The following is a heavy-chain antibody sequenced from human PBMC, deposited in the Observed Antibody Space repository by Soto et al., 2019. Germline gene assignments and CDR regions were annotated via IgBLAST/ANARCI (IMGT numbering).Heavy chain of an antibody. CDR2: ISGSGDKT. CDR1: GFTFKYYA. D-gene: IGHD2-8*01. V-gene: IGHV3-23*01. CDR3: ARESKWYGGQYFQD. J-gene: IGHJ1*01. Sequence: EVQLLQSGGGLEQPGTSLRLSCAASGFTFKYYAMTWVRQAPGKGLEWVSTISGSGDKTDYADSVKGRFRVSRDNSKDPLYLQMDSLRADDTALYYCARESKWYGGQYFQDWGQGTLVTVSS.